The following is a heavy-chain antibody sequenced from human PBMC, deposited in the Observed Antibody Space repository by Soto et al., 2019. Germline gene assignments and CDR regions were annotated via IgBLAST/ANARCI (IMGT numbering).Heavy chain of an antibody. CDR1: GFTFSSYA. V-gene: IGHV3-23*01. CDR2: ISGSGGRT. Sequence: VQLLESGGGLVQPGGSLRLSCAASGFTFSSYAMTWVRQAPGKGLQWVSAISGSGGRTYYADSVKGRFTISRDNSENTLYLQMNSLRAEDTAVYYCAQDSALRVKDHWGQGTLVTVSS. J-gene: IGHJ4*02. D-gene: IGHD2-21*01. CDR3: AQDSALRVKDH.